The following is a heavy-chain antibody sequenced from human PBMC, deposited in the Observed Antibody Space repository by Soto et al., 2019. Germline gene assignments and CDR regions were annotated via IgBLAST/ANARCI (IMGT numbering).Heavy chain of an antibody. CDR2: LYYSGST. CDR3: ARVGRYNYGMDV. Sequence: SETLSLTCTVSGGSVSSRNYYWSWIRQPPGKGLEWIGYLYYSGSTNYNPSLKSRVTTSADASKNQFSLKLSSVTAADTAVYYCARVGRYNYGMDVWGQGTTVTVSS. J-gene: IGHJ6*02. V-gene: IGHV4-61*01. CDR1: GGSVSSRNYY.